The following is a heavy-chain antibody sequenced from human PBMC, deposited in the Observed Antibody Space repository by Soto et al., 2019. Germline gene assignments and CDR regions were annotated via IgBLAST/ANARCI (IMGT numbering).Heavy chain of an antibody. D-gene: IGHD2-2*01. CDR3: ASYRDALVDY. CDR1: GGSISSGSYY. Sequence: SETLSLTCTVSGGSISSGSYYWGWIRQPPGKGLEWIGYIYYSGSTNYNPSLKSRVTISVDTSKKQFSLKLSSVTAADTAVYYCASYRDALVDYWGQGTLVTVSS. V-gene: IGHV4-61*05. CDR2: IYYSGST. J-gene: IGHJ4*02.